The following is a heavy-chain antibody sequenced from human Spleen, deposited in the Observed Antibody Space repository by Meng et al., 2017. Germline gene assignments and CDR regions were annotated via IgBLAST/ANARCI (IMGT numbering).Heavy chain of an antibody. D-gene: IGHD3-10*01. CDR3: ARGTPGRSYSDY. V-gene: IGHV1-18*04. CDR2: ISGYNGNT. CDR1: GYSFTHHG. Sequence: QVQLVQSGVEVKKPGASVKVSCKASGYSFTHHGITWVRQAPGQGLEWMGWISGYNGNTHYAQKLQGRVTMTKDTSTSTDFMELRSLRFDDTAVYYCARGTPGRSYSDYWGQGTLVTVSS. J-gene: IGHJ4*02.